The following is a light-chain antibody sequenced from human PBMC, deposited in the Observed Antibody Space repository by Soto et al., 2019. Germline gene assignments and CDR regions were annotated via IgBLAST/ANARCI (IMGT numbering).Light chain of an antibody. V-gene: IGKV3-11*01. CDR2: DAS. CDR1: QSVSSY. Sequence: EIVLTQSPATLSLSPGERATLSCRASQSVSSYLAWYQQKPGQAPRLLIYDASSRATGIPARFSGSGSGTDFTLTISSLEPEDFAVYYCQQGSNWYTFGQGTKLEIK. CDR3: QQGSNWYT. J-gene: IGKJ2*01.